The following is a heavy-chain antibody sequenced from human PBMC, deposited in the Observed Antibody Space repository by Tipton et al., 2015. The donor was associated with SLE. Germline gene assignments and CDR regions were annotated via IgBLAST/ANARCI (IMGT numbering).Heavy chain of an antibody. D-gene: IGHD6-6*01. CDR1: GGSISSSCYY. J-gene: IGHJ4*02. V-gene: IGHV4-39*07. CDR2: IYYSGST. CDR3: ARARVEYSSSDFDY. Sequence: TLSLTCTVSGGSISSSCYYWGCIRQPPGKGLEWIGSIYYSGSTYYNPTLKSRVTISVDTSENQFSLKLSSVTAADTAVYYCARARVEYSSSDFDYWGQGTLGTVSS.